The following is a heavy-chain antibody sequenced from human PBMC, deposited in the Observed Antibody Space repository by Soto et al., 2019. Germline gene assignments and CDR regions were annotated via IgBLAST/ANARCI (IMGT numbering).Heavy chain of an antibody. CDR1: GFTFSSYA. D-gene: IGHD2-2*01. V-gene: IGHV3-23*01. CDR2: ISGSGGST. CDR3: EKGVGYQLRLFAY. Sequence: GGSLRLSCAASGFTFSSYAMSWVRQAPGKGLEWVSAISGSGGSTYYADSVKGRFTISRDNSKNTLYLQMNSLRAEDTAVYYCEKGVGYQLRLFAYWGQGTLVTVSS. J-gene: IGHJ4*02.